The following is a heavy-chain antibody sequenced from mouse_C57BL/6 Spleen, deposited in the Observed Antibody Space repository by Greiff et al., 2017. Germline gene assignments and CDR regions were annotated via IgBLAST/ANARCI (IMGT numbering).Heavy chain of an antibody. Sequence: VKLMESGPELVKPGASVKISCKASGYAFSSSWMNWVKQRPGKGLEWIGRIYPGDGDTNYTGKFKGKATLTADKSSSTAYMQLSSLTSEDSAVYFCARSRSTVVTTDYFDYWGQGTTLTVSS. J-gene: IGHJ2*01. V-gene: IGHV1-82*01. CDR1: GYAFSSSW. CDR3: ARSRSTVVTTDYFDY. CDR2: IYPGDGDT. D-gene: IGHD1-1*01.